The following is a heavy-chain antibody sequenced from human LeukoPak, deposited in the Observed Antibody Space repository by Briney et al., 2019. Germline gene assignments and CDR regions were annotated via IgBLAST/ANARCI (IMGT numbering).Heavy chain of an antibody. CDR3: ARQRVGTMVRGVRGGFDY. J-gene: IGHJ4*02. V-gene: IGHV4-59*01. Sequence: PSETLSLTCTVSGGSISSYYWSWIRQPPGKGLEWIGYIYYSGSTNYNPSLKSRVTISVDTSKNQFSLKLSSVTAADTAVYYCARQRVGTMVRGVRGGFDYWGQGTLVTVSS. CDR2: IYYSGST. D-gene: IGHD3-10*01. CDR1: GGSISSYY.